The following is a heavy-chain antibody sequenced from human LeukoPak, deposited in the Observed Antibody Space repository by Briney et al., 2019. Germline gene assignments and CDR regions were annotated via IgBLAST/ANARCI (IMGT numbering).Heavy chain of an antibody. CDR2: IIPILGIA. V-gene: IGHV1-69*04. CDR3: ARDGLSGYCSSTSCYTSPVDY. D-gene: IGHD2-2*01. CDR1: GGTFSSYT. J-gene: IGHJ4*02. Sequence: SVKVSCKASGGTFSSYTISWVRHAPGQGLEWMGRIIPILGIANYAQKFQGRVTITADKSTSTAYMELSSLRSEDTAVYYCARDGLSGYCSSTSCYTSPVDYWGQGTLVTVSS.